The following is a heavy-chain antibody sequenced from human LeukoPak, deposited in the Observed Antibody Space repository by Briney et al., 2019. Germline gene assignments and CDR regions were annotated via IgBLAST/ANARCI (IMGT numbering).Heavy chain of an antibody. J-gene: IGHJ5*02. CDR2: IIPIFGTA. Sequence: ASVKVSCKASGGTFSSYAISWVRQAPGQGLEWMGGIIPIFGTANYAQKFQGRVTITADESTSTAYMELSSLRSEDTAVYYCARGKLRYFDSSSGFDPWGQGTLVTVSS. CDR1: GGTFSSYA. V-gene: IGHV1-69*01. D-gene: IGHD3-9*01. CDR3: ARGKLRYFDSSSGFDP.